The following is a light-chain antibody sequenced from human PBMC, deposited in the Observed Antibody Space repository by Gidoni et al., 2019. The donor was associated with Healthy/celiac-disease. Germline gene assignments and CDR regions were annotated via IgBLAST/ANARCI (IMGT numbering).Light chain of an antibody. CDR1: QSVSSN. CDR3: QQYNNWPPWT. J-gene: IGKJ1*01. V-gene: IGKV3-15*01. CDR2: GAS. Sequence: EIVMTQSPATLSVSPGDRATLSCRASQSVSSNLAWYQQKPGKAPRLLIYGASTRDTGIPARFSGSGSGTEFTLTISSLQSEDFAVYYCQQYNNWPPWTFGQGTKVEIK.